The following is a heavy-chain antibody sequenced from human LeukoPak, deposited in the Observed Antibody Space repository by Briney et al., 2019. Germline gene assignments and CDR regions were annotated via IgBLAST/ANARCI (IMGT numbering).Heavy chain of an antibody. V-gene: IGHV1-46*01. CDR2: INPSGGST. Sequence: GASVKVSCKASGYTFTSYYMHCVRQAPGHGLEWMGIINPSGGSTSYAQKFQGRVTMTRDTSTSTVYMELSSLRSEDTAVYYCARDLVYQLQNYYYGMDVWGQGTTVTVSS. D-gene: IGHD2-2*01. J-gene: IGHJ6*02. CDR3: ARDLVYQLQNYYYGMDV. CDR1: GYTFTSYY.